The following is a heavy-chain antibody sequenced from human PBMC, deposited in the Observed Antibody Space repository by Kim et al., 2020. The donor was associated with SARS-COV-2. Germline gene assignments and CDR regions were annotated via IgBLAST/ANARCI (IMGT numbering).Heavy chain of an antibody. CDR2: ISSSSSYI. CDR3: ARDLGSDNWGGYYYGMDV. V-gene: IGHV3-21*01. Sequence: GGSLRLSCAASGFTFSSYSMNWVRQAPGKGLEWVSSISSSSSYIYYADSVKGRFTISRGNAKNSLYLQMNSLRAEDTAVYYCARDLGSDNWGGYYYGMDVWGQGTTVTVSS. J-gene: IGHJ6*02. D-gene: IGHD7-27*01. CDR1: GFTFSSYS.